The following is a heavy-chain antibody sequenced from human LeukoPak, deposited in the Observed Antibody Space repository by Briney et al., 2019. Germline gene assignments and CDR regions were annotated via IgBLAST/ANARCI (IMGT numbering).Heavy chain of an antibody. CDR1: DGSISSSGYY. D-gene: IGHD1-1*01. J-gene: IGHJ4*02. V-gene: IGHV4-39*07. Sequence: SETLSLTCTVPDGSISSSGYYWGWIRQPPGRGLEWIGSIYYSGSTYYNPSLKSRVTISVDTSKNQFSLRLTSVTAADTAVYYCARDQGYTTGFDRDYWGQGTLVTVSS. CDR3: ARDQGYTTGFDRDY. CDR2: IYYSGST.